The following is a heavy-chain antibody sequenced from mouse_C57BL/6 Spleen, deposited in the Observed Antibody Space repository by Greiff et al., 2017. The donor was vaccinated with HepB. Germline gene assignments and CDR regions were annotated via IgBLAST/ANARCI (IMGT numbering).Heavy chain of an antibody. CDR3: ARHYGSSYYYAMDY. D-gene: IGHD1-1*01. CDR2: ISDGGSYT. CDR1: GFTFSSYA. Sequence: EVQRVESGGGLVKPGGSLKLSCAASGFTFSSYAMSWVRQTPEKRLEWVATISDGGSYTYYPDNVKGRFTISRDNAKNNLYLQMSHLKSEDTAMYYCARHYGSSYYYAMDYWGQGTSVTVSS. J-gene: IGHJ4*01. V-gene: IGHV5-4*01.